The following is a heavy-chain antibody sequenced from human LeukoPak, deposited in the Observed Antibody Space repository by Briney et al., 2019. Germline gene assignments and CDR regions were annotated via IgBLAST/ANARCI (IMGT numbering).Heavy chain of an antibody. CDR2: IRSKTDGGTT. CDR3: STDEWD. Sequence: GGSLRLSCAASGFSFSTYYVNWVRQAPGKGLEWVGRIRSKTDGGTTDYAAPVKGRFTISRDDSKNTLYLQMNSLKTEDTAVYYCSTDEWDWGQGTLVTVSS. V-gene: IGHV3-15*01. D-gene: IGHD1-26*01. CDR1: GFSFSTYY. J-gene: IGHJ4*02.